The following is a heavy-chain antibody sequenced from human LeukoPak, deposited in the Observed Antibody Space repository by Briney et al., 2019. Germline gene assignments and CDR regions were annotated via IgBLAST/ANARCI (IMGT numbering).Heavy chain of an antibody. CDR3: ARDIRSSSGPIDAFDI. Sequence: GGSLRLSCAASGFTFSTYAMTWVRQAPGKGLEWVSTISGSGDSTYYADSVKGRFTISRDNAKNSLYLQMTSLRADDTAVYYCARDIRSSSGPIDAFDIWGQGTMVTVPS. CDR1: GFTFSTYA. V-gene: IGHV3-23*01. J-gene: IGHJ3*02. CDR2: ISGSGDST. D-gene: IGHD6-19*01.